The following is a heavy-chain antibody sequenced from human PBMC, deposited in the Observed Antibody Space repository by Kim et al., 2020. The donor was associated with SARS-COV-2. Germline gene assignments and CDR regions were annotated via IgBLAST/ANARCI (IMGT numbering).Heavy chain of an antibody. D-gene: IGHD3-10*01. Sequence: TLSLTCTVSGGSIRSDDYYWNWIRQSPGKGLEWIGNIYDSGSTHYNPSLESRVTISVDTSKNQFSLKLSSVTAADTAVYYCARDYLVYGSGSFYYYYGMDVWGQGITVAVSS. V-gene: IGHV4-30-4*01. CDR2: IYDSGST. CDR1: GGSIRSDDYY. CDR3: ARDYLVYGSGSFYYYYGMDV. J-gene: IGHJ6*02.